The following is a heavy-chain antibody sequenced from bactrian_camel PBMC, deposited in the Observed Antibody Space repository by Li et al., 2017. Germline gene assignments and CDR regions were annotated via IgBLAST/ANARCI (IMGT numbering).Heavy chain of an antibody. D-gene: IGHD1*01. CDR2: IHGATT. J-gene: IGHJ4*01. CDR1: GFTFSMYA. V-gene: IGHV3S42*01. Sequence: QLVESGGLVQPGGSLRLSCAPSGFTFSMYAMSWVRQAPGKGVEWVSTIHGATTVYADSVKGRFTISRDNAKNTLYLQLNSLKTEDTAMYFCQRDAGGYRGHGTQVTVS. CDR3: QRDAGGY.